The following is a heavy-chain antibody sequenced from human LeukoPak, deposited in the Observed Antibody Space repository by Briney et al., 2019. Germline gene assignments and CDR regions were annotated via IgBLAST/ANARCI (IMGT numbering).Heavy chain of an antibody. Sequence: SVKVSCKASGGTFSSYAISWVRQAPGQGLEWMGGIIPIFGTANYAQKFQGRVTITTDESTSTAYMELSSLRSEDTAVYYCARRSTSWASFDYCGQGTLVTVSS. D-gene: IGHD2-2*01. V-gene: IGHV1-69*05. J-gene: IGHJ4*02. CDR1: GGTFSSYA. CDR3: ARRSTSWASFDY. CDR2: IIPIFGTA.